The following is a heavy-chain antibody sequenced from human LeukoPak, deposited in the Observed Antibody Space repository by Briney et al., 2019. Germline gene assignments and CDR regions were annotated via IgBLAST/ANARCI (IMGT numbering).Heavy chain of an antibody. CDR3: ARANPYSGSYSIY. D-gene: IGHD1-26*01. CDR1: GYSFTSHY. V-gene: IGHV1-18*04. CDR2: ISAYNGNT. Sequence: GASVTVSCKASGYSFTSHYMHWVRQAPGQGLEWMGWISAYNGNTNYAQKLQGRVTMTTDTSTSTAHMELRSLRSDDTAVYYCARANPYSGSYSIYWGQGTLVTVSS. J-gene: IGHJ4*02.